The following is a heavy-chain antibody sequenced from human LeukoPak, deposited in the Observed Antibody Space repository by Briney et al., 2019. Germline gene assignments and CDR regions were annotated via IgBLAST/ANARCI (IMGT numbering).Heavy chain of an antibody. V-gene: IGHV4-34*01. D-gene: IGHD3-10*01. J-gene: IGHJ6*02. Sequence: PSETLSLTCAVYGGSFSGYYWSWIRQPPGKGLERIGEINHSGSTNYNPSLKSRVTISVDTSKNQFSLKLSSVTAADTAVYYCARKPPLLWFGELTTREYYYYYGMDVWGQGTTVTVSS. CDR3: ARKPPLLWFGELTTREYYYYYGMDV. CDR1: GGSFSGYY. CDR2: INHSGST.